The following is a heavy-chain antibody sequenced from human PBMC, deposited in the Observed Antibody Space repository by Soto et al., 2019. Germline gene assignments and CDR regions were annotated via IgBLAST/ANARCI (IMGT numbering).Heavy chain of an antibody. D-gene: IGHD3-3*01. CDR3: ARQGGEYDFWSGYYIHYMDV. CDR2: IYYSGST. V-gene: IGHV4-39*01. J-gene: IGHJ6*03. Sequence: PSETLSLTCTVSGGSISSSGYYWGWIRQPPGKGLEWIGSIYYSGSTYYNPSLKSRVTISVDTSKNQFSLKLSSVTAADTAVYYCARQGGEYDFWSGYYIHYMDVWGKGTTVTVSS. CDR1: GGSISSSGYY.